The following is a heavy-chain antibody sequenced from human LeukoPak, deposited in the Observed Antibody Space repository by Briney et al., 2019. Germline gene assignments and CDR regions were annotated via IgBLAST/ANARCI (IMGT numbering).Heavy chain of an antibody. V-gene: IGHV4-38-2*02. CDR3: ASITVTQFDY. D-gene: IGHD4-17*01. CDR1: GYSISSGYY. J-gene: IGHJ4*02. CDR2: IYHSGST. Sequence: SETLSLTCTVSGYSISSGYYWGWIRQPPGKGLEWIGSIYHSGSTYYNPSLKSRVTISVDTSKNQCSLKLSSVTAADTAVYYWASITVTQFDYWGQGTLVTVSS.